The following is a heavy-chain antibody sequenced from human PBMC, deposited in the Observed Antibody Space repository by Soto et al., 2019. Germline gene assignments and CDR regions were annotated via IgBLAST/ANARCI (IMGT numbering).Heavy chain of an antibody. CDR3: ARLRVGYYYGSGSYGRGMDV. J-gene: IGHJ6*02. Sequence: SETLSLTCAVYGGSFSGYYWSWIRQPPGKGLEWIGEINHSGSTNYNPSLKSRVTISVDTSKNQFSLKLSSVTAADTAVYYCARLRVGYYYGSGSYGRGMDVWGQGTTVTVSS. D-gene: IGHD3-10*01. CDR2: INHSGST. CDR1: GGSFSGYY. V-gene: IGHV4-34*01.